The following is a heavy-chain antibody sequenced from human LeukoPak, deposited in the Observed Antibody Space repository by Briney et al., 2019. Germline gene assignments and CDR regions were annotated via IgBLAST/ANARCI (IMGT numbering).Heavy chain of an antibody. CDR1: GFTFTSSA. J-gene: IGHJ6*02. CDR2: IVVGSGNT. CDR3: AAEHPEVGARDYYYYGMDV. D-gene: IGHD1-26*01. V-gene: IGHV1-58*02. Sequence: GASVKVSCKASGFTFTSSAMQWVRQARGQRLEWIGWIVVGSGNTNYAQKFQERVTITRDMSTSTAYMELSSPRSEDTAVYYCAAEHPEVGARDYYYYGMDVWGQGTTVTVSS.